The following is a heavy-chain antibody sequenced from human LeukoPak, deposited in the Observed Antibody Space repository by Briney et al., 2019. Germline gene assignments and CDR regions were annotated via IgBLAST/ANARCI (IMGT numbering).Heavy chain of an antibody. V-gene: IGHV3-23*01. D-gene: IGHD3-10*01. CDR1: GFTFSSYA. CDR3: ARDRYRGVNPKYYYYGMDV. Sequence: GGSLRLSCAASGFTFSSYAMSWVRQAPGKGLEWVSAISGSGGSTYYADSVKGRFTISRDNAKNSLYLQMNSLRAEDTAVYYCARDRYRGVNPKYYYYGMDVWGQGTTVTVSS. J-gene: IGHJ6*02. CDR2: ISGSGGST.